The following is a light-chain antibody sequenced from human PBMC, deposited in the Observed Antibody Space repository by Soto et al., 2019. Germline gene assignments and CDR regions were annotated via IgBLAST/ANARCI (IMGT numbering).Light chain of an antibody. J-gene: IGLJ3*02. Sequence: QSVLTQPPSVSAAPGPKVTISCSGRSSNIGNNPVSWYQQLPGTAPKLLIFDSNKRPSGIPDRFSGSKSGTSATLGITGLQTGDEADYYCGTWDNSLSAGVFGGGTKLTVL. CDR3: GTWDNSLSAGV. CDR2: DSN. CDR1: SSNIGNNP. V-gene: IGLV1-51*01.